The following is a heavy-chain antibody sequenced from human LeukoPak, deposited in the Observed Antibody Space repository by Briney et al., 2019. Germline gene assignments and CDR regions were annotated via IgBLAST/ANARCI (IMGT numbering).Heavy chain of an antibody. V-gene: IGHV1-18*04. CDR2: ISAYNGNT. CDR3: ARSGRRYYYDSSGFIWDY. Sequence: GASVKVSCKASGYTFTSYYMHWVRQAPGQGLEWMGWISAYNGNTNYAQKLQGRVTMTTDTSTSTAYMELRSLRSDDTAVYYCARSGRRYYYDSSGFIWDYWGQGTLVTVSS. J-gene: IGHJ4*02. D-gene: IGHD3-22*01. CDR1: GYTFTSYY.